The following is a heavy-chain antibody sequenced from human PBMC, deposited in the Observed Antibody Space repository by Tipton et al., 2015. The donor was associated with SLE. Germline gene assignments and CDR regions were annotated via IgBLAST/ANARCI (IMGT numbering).Heavy chain of an antibody. CDR2: MNPNSGNT. D-gene: IGHD1-1*01. V-gene: IGHV1-8*02. CDR1: GYTFISYG. J-gene: IGHJ5*02. Sequence: QNGGEGKKPGASVKVSCRASGYTFISYGISWVRQAPGQGLEWMGWMNPNSGNTGYAQKFQGRVTMTRNTSISTAYMELSSLRYDDTAVYYCVRSWTTRWFDPWGQGTLVTVSS. CDR3: VRSWTTRWFDP.